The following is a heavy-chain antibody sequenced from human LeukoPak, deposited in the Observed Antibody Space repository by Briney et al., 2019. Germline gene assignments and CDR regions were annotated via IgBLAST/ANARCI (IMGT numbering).Heavy chain of an antibody. CDR2: IGISSGNT. D-gene: IGHD1-1*01. CDR3: ARDHNYAFDN. J-gene: IGHJ4*02. CDR1: GFPFSDYS. Sequence: PAGSLRLSCTASGFPFSDYSMNWVRQAPGKGLEWISYIGISSGNTKYADSVRGRFTISADNAKNSLYLQRNSLRVEDTAVYYCARDHNYAFDNWGQGTLVSVSS. V-gene: IGHV3-48*04.